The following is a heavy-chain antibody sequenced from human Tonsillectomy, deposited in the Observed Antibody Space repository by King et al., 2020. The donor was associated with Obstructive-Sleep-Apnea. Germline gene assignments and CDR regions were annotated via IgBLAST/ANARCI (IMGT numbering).Heavy chain of an antibody. V-gene: IGHV3-9*01. CDR1: GFTFDDYA. CDR2: ISWNSGSI. CDR3: AKATGYCSSTSCFLVDY. Sequence: VQLVESGGGLVQPGRSLRLSCAASGFTFDDYAMHWVRHAPGKGLEWVSGISWNSGSIGYADSVKGRFTISRDNAKNSLYLQMNSLRAEDTALYYCAKATGYCSSTSCFLVDYWGQGTLVTVSS. D-gene: IGHD2-2*01. J-gene: IGHJ4*02.